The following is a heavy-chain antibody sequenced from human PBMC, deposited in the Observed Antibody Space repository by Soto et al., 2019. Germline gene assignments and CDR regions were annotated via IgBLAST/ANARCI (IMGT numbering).Heavy chain of an antibody. J-gene: IGHJ4*02. V-gene: IGHV3-15*01. D-gene: IGHD3-16*02. CDR2: IKSETDGGTM. Sequence: VQLVESGGGLVKPGGSLRLSCAASGFTFSQSWMGWVRQAPGKGLEWVARIKSETDGGTMDYAAPVEGRFAISRDDSQKTLFLHLNSLQAEDTGVYYCSTYDYIWGSHRYWSDYWGPGTLVTVSS. CDR1: GFTFSQSW. CDR3: STYDYIWGSHRYWSDY.